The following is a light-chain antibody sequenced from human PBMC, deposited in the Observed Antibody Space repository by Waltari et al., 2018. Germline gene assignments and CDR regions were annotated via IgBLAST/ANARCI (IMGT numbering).Light chain of an antibody. CDR3: LISYSGVGV. Sequence: QAVVTQEPSLTVSPGGTVTLTCGSSAGAVTSGLYPYWFQQKPGHAPRTRIYDTSTKHSWTPARFSGSLLGGKAALTLSGAQPEDEAEYYCLISYSGVGVFGGGTKLTVL. CDR1: AGAVTSGLY. J-gene: IGLJ3*02. V-gene: IGLV7-46*01. CDR2: DTS.